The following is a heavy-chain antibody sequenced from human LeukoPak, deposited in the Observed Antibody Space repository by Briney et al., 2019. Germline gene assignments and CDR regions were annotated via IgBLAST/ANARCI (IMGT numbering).Heavy chain of an antibody. D-gene: IGHD3-3*01. J-gene: IGHJ6*04. CDR1: GFTFSSYA. CDR2: ISYDGSNK. V-gene: IGHV3-30-3*01. Sequence: QRWGSLRLSCAASGFTFSSYAMHWVRQAPGKGLEWVAVISYDGSNKYYADSVKGRFTISRDNSKNTLYLQMNSLRAEDTAVYYCAKDVTKRITIFGVASRRMDVWGKGTTVTVSS. CDR3: AKDVTKRITIFGVASRRMDV.